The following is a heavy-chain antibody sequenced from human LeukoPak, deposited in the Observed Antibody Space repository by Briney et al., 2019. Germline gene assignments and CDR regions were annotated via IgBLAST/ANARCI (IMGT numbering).Heavy chain of an antibody. J-gene: IGHJ5*02. D-gene: IGHD4-17*01. CDR2: ISVYNGDT. CDR1: GYTFSISG. V-gene: IGHV1-18*04. Sequence: ASVKVSCKASGYTFSISGISWVRQAPGQGLEWMGWISVYNGDTNYSQKLQGRVTMTTDTSTSTAYMELRSLRSDDTAVYYCARGITVTTFRNYFDPWGQGTLVTVSS. CDR3: ARGITVTTFRNYFDP.